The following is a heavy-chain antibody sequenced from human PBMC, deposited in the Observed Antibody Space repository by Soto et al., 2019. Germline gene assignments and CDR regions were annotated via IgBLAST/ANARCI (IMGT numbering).Heavy chain of an antibody. V-gene: IGHV4-34*01. CDR3: ARVGWLQLWDNWFDP. Sequence: PSETLSLTCAVYGGSFSVYYWSWIRQPPGKGLEWIGEINHSGSTNYNPSLKSRVTISVDTSKNQFSLKLSSVTAADTAVYYCARVGWLQLWDNWFDPWGQGTLVTVSS. J-gene: IGHJ5*02. CDR1: GGSFSVYY. CDR2: INHSGST. D-gene: IGHD5-12*01.